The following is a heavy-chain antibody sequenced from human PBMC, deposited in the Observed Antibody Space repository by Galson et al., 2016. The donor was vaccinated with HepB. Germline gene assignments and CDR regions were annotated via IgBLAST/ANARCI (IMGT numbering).Heavy chain of an antibody. D-gene: IGHD1-26*01. CDR2: ITSNSNYI. Sequence: SLRLSCAASGFTFSISSMNWVRQAPGKGLEWVSSITSNSNYIYYADSVKGRFTISRDNAKNSLFLQMNSLRGEDTAVYYCASRTNGRFTHGGQGTLVTVSS. J-gene: IGHJ4*02. V-gene: IGHV3-21*04. CDR3: ASRTNGRFTH. CDR1: GFTFSISS.